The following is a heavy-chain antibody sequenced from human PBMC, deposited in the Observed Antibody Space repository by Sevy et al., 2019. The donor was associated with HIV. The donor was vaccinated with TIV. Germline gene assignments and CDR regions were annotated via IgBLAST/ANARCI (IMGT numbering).Heavy chain of an antibody. CDR3: AKVSIFGVGGFYDY. CDR2: ISGSGSST. J-gene: IGHJ4*02. Sequence: GGSPRLSCAASGFTFSNYALTWVRQAPGKGLNWVSSISGSGSSTDYVDSVKGRFTISRDNSKNTLYLQMNSLRDEDTAVYYCAKVSIFGVGGFYDYWGQGTLVTVSS. V-gene: IGHV3-23*01. D-gene: IGHD3-3*01. CDR1: GFTFSNYA.